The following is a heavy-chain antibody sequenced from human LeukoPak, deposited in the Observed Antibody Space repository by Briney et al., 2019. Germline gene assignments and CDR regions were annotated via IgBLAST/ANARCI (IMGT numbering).Heavy chain of an antibody. CDR2: ISSSSSYI. Sequence: GGSLRLSCAASGFTFSSYSMNWVRQAPGKGLEWVSSISSSSSYIYYADSVKGRFTISRDNAKNSLYLRMNSLRAEDTAVYYCARETAYDSIPDYWGQGTLVTVSS. J-gene: IGHJ4*02. D-gene: IGHD3-3*01. CDR1: GFTFSSYS. V-gene: IGHV3-21*01. CDR3: ARETAYDSIPDY.